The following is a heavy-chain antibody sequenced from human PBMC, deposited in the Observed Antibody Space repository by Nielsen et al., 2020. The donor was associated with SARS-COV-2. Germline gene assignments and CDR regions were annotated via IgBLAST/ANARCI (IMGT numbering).Heavy chain of an antibody. Sequence: SETLSLTCTVSGGSISSYYWSWIRQPPGKGLEWIGEINHSGSTNYNPSLKSRVTISVDTSKNQFSLKLSSVTAADTAVYYCAVTTVTFFDYWGQGTLVTVSS. CDR1: GGSISSYY. J-gene: IGHJ4*02. CDR3: AVTTVTFFDY. V-gene: IGHV4-34*01. D-gene: IGHD4-11*01. CDR2: INHSGST.